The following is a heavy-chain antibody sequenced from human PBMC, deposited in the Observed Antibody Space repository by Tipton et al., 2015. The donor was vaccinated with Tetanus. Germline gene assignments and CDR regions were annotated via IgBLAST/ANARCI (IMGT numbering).Heavy chain of an antibody. CDR2: INGDSPSI. CDR3: ARCSGGACYRGNHYYYGMDV. Sequence: SLRLSCAASGFTFNTYSMNWVRRAPGKGLEWVSVINGDSPSIYYADSVKGRFTISRDNAKNSLYLQMNSLRAEDTAVYYCARCSGGACYRGNHYYYGMDVWGQGTTVTVSS. J-gene: IGHJ6*02. V-gene: IGHV3-21*01. CDR1: GFTFNTYS. D-gene: IGHD2-15*01.